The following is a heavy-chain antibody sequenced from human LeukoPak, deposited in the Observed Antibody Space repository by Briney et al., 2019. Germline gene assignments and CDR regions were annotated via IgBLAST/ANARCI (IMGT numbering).Heavy chain of an antibody. Sequence: PGESLRLSCAASGFTFSNYAMSWVRQAPGKGLEWVSTISGNGAYTYYEDSMKGRLTISRDSSKNRLYLQVNSLRAEDTALYYCVKVLGYCSSSICLTYFDYWGQGTLVTVSS. CDR2: ISGNGAYT. J-gene: IGHJ4*02. CDR3: VKVLGYCSSSICLTYFDY. V-gene: IGHV3-23*01. D-gene: IGHD2-2*01. CDR1: GFTFSNYA.